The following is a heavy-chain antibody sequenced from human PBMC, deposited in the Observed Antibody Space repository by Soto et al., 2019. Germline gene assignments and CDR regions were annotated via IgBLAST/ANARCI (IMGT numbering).Heavy chain of an antibody. CDR2: INPSGGST. Sequence: ASVKVSCKASGYTYTSYYMHWVRQAPGQGLEWMGIINPSGGSTSYAQKFQGRVTMTRDTSTSTVYMELSSLRSEDTAVYYCALVVVPAAMPFDYWGQGTLVTVSS. J-gene: IGHJ4*02. D-gene: IGHD2-2*01. CDR1: GYTYTSYY. V-gene: IGHV1-46*01. CDR3: ALVVVPAAMPFDY.